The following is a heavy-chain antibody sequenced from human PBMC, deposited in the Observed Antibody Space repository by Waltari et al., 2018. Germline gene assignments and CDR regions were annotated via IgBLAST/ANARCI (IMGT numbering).Heavy chain of an antibody. Sequence: QVQLVQSGAEVRKPGASVKVSCETSGFTFTSYYMHWVRQAPGQGLEWIGIINPSDRRTIYEQQFRGRVTVNRDLATKTVYMELSSLRPEDTAVYYCARVYADYYGMDVWGQGTTVIVSS. CDR1: GFTFTSYY. J-gene: IGHJ6*02. D-gene: IGHD2-8*01. CDR3: ARVYADYYGMDV. V-gene: IGHV1-46*01. CDR2: INPSDRRT.